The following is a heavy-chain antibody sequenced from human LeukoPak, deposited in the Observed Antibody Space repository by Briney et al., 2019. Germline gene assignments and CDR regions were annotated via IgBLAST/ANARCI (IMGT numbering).Heavy chain of an antibody. CDR1: GMTFSNHW. CDR3: TTGPSYGYEW. CDR2: IKTDGRTT. Sequence: PGGSLRLSCAASGMTFSNHWMHWVRQAPGKGLVWVSLIKTDGRTTIYADSVKGRFTISRDIGKSTLYLQMNSLRAEDTAIYYCTTGPSYGYEWWGQGTVVTVSS. J-gene: IGHJ4*02. V-gene: IGHV3-74*01. D-gene: IGHD3-16*01.